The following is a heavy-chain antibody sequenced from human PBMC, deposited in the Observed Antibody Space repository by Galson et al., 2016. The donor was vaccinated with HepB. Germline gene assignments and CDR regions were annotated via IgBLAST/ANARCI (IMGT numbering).Heavy chain of an antibody. J-gene: IGHJ4*02. CDR2: ISTRRTT. V-gene: IGHV3-23*01. CDR3: AKENLVRRTFDH. CDR1: GFVFSNFG. D-gene: IGHD1-1*01. Sequence: SLRLSCAASGFVFSNFGLSWVRQAPGKGLEWVANISTRRTTYYSDSVQGRFTISRDNSNNTLYLQMNGLRAEDTAVYYCAKENLVRRTFDHWGQGTLLTISS.